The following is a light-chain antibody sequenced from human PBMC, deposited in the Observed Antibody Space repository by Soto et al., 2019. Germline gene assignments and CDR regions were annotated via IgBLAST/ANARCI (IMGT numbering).Light chain of an antibody. CDR1: QGISNY. CDR3: QQFNDFPST. Sequence: DIQLTQSPSSLSASVGDRVTITCRASQGISNYLAWYQQKPGKAPNLLIYTSSSLQTGVPSRFSGSGSGTEFTLTISSLQPDDFATYYCQQFNDFPSTFGQGTRREIK. V-gene: IGKV1-9*01. CDR2: TSS. J-gene: IGKJ5*01.